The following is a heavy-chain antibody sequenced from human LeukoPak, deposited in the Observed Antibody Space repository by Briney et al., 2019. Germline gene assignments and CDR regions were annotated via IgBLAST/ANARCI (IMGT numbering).Heavy chain of an antibody. CDR3: ARPSRIAAAGMVY. CDR2: IYYSGST. J-gene: IGHJ4*02. D-gene: IGHD6-13*01. CDR1: GGSISSGSYY. Sequence: SETLSLTCTVSGGSISSGSYYWGWIRQPPGKGLEWIGSIYYSGSTYYNPSLKSRVTISVDTSKNQFSLKLSSVTAADTAVYYCARPSRIAAAGMVYWGQGTLVTVSS. V-gene: IGHV4-39*01.